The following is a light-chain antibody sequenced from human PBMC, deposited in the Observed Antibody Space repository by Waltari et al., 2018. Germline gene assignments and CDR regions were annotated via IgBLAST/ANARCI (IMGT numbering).Light chain of an antibody. Sequence: SSELTQDPAVSVALGQTIRFPCKGDSLRTSYASWSQVKPGQAPVLVIYGKDKRPSGIPDRISGYSSGTTSSLTITGAQAEDEADYYCSSRNGRANEVVFAGGTKVTVL. J-gene: IGLJ3*02. CDR1: SLRTSY. CDR3: SSRNGRANEVV. CDR2: GKD. V-gene: IGLV3-19*01.